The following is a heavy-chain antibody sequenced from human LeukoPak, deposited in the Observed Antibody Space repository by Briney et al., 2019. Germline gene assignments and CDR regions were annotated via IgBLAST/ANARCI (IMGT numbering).Heavy chain of an antibody. CDR2: IFHSGST. J-gene: IGHJ4*02. CDR3: ARADYYDSSGYYIDY. CDR1: GDLISSGGHI. Sequence: PSETLSLPCAVSGDLISSGGHIWSWIRQPPGKGLEWIGHIFHSGSTDYNPSLESRVTISIDTSKNQFSPKLSSVTAADTAVYYCARADYYDSSGYYIDYWGQGTLVTVSS. V-gene: IGHV4-30-2*01. D-gene: IGHD3-22*01.